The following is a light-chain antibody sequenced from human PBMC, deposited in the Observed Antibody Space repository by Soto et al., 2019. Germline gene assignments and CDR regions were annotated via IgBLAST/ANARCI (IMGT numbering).Light chain of an antibody. CDR1: QNIMYD. J-gene: IGKJ5*01. CDR3: QQYNNWPIT. Sequence: EIVLTQSPATLSLSPGERVTLSCRASQNIMYDLAWYQQRPGQAPRLLIYAASTRATDIPARFSGSGSGTEFTLTISSLQSEDFAIYYCQQYNNWPITFGQGTRLEI. CDR2: AAS. V-gene: IGKV3-15*01.